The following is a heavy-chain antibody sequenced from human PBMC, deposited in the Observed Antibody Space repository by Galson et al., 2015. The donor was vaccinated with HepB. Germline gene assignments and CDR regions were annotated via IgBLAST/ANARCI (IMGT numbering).Heavy chain of an antibody. CDR3: ARFYGGNSPFDY. CDR1: GFSLSNARVG. J-gene: IGHJ4*02. D-gene: IGHD4-23*01. V-gene: IGHV2-26*01. CDR2: IFSNDEK. Sequence: PALVKPTQTLTLTCTVSGFSLSNARVGVSWIRQPPGKALEWLANIFSNDEKSYSTPLKSRLTISKDTSKSQVVLSMTNLDPVDTATYYCARFYGGNSPFDYWGQGTLVTVSS.